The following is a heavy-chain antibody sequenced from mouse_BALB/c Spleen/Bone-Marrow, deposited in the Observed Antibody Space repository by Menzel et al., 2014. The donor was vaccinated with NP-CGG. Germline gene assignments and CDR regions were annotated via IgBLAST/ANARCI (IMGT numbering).Heavy chain of an antibody. V-gene: IGHV1-67*01. J-gene: IGHJ3*01. Sequence: LVESGPELVRPGVSVKISCKGSGYTLTDYAMHWVKRSHAKSLEWIGVISTYSGNTNYNQKFKGKATMTVDKSSSTAYMELARLTSEDSAIYYCARGIYYDSTWFAYWGQGTLVTVSA. CDR3: ARGIYYDSTWFAY. CDR2: ISTYSGNT. D-gene: IGHD2-4*01. CDR1: GYTLTDYA.